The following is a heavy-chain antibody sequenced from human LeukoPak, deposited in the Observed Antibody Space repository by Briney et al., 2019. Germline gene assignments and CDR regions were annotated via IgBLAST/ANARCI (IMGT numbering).Heavy chain of an antibody. V-gene: IGHV4-59*01. J-gene: IGHJ4*02. CDR2: FYYSGST. D-gene: IGHD5-12*01. CDR1: GGSISTYY. CDR3: ARGRWLHAYSDY. Sequence: PSETLSLTCTVSGGSISTYYWSWFRQPPGKGLEWIGFFYYSGSTNYNPSLKSRVTISVDTSKNQFSLNLSSVTAADTAVYYCARGRWLHAYSDYWGQGTLVTVSS.